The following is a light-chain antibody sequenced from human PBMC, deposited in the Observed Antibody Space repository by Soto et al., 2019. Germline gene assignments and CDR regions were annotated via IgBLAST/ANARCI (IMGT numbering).Light chain of an antibody. CDR1: QDISSY. J-gene: IGKJ4*01. V-gene: IGKV1-9*01. Sequence: DIQLTQSPSFLSASVGDRVTITCRSSQDISSYLAWYQQKPGKAPKLLIYVASTLQSGVPSRFSGSGSGTEFTLTISSLQPEDFATYYCQQFNRYHLTFGGGTKVEIK. CDR3: QQFNRYHLT. CDR2: VAS.